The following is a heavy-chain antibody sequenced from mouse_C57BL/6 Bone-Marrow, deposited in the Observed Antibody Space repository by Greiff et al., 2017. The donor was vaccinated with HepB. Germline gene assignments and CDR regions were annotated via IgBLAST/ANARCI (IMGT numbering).Heavy chain of an antibody. Sequence: QVQLQQSGPGLVQPSQSLSITCTVSGFSLTSYGVHWVRQPPGKGLEWLGVIWSGGSTDYNAAFISRLSISKDNSKSQVFFKMNSLQADDTAIYYCAKNGVEGFAYWGQGTLVTVSA. J-gene: IGHJ3*01. CDR2: IWSGGST. V-gene: IGHV2-4*01. D-gene: IGHD1-1*01. CDR1: GFSLTSYG. CDR3: AKNGVEGFAY.